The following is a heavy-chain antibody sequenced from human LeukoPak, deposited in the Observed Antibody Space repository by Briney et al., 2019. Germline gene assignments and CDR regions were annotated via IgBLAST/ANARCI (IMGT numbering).Heavy chain of an antibody. D-gene: IGHD6-19*01. J-gene: IGHJ4*02. V-gene: IGHV3-30*18. CDR1: GFTFSSYG. Sequence: GGSLRLSCAASGFTFSSYGMHWVRQAPGKGLEWVAVISYDGSNKYYADSVKGRFTISRDNSKNTLYLQMNSLRAEDTAVYYCAKDFRPSRSGWYLEIDYWGQGTLVTVSS. CDR3: AKDFRPSRSGWYLEIDY. CDR2: ISYDGSNK.